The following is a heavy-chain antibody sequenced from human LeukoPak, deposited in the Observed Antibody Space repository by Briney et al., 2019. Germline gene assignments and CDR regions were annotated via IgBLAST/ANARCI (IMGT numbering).Heavy chain of an antibody. V-gene: IGHV3-23*01. CDR3: AKDPGWGVGYFDS. D-gene: IGHD1-26*01. CDR1: GFTFSSHA. J-gene: IGHJ4*02. Sequence: GGSLRLSCAASGFTFSSHAMSWVCQAPGKGLEWVSTISAGGASTYYTDSVKGRFTISRDNSKNTLFLQMNNLRAEDTAVYFCAKDPGWGVGYFDSWGQGALVTVSS. CDR2: ISAGGAST.